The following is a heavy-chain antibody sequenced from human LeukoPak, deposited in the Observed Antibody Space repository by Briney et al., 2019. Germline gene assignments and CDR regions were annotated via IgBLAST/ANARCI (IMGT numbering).Heavy chain of an antibody. J-gene: IGHJ4*02. D-gene: IGHD3-16*02. V-gene: IGHV4-34*01. CDR1: GGSFSGYY. CDR2: INHSGST. CDR3: ARRVSLSGFDY. Sequence: PSETLSLTCAVYGGSFSGYYWSWIRQPPGKGLEWIGEINHSGSTNYNPSLKSRVTISVDTSKNQFSLKLSSVTAADTAVYYCARRVSLSGFDYWGQGTLVTVSS.